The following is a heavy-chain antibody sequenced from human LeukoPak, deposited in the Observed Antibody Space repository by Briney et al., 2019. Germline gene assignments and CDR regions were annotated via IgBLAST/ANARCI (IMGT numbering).Heavy chain of an antibody. CDR2: ISWDGGST. CDR3: AKDMGVGATMVFDY. V-gene: IGHV3-43*01. Sequence: PGGSLRLSCAASGFTFSIYAMHWVRQAPGKGLEWVSLISWDGGSTYYADSVKGRFTISRDNSKNSLYLQMNSLRTEDTALYYCAKDMGVGATMVFDYWGQGTLVTVSS. J-gene: IGHJ4*02. D-gene: IGHD1-26*01. CDR1: GFTFSIYA.